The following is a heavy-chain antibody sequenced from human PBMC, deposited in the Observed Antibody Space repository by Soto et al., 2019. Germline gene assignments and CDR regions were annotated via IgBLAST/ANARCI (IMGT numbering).Heavy chain of an antibody. Sequence: PGESLKISCKGSGYSFTSYWICWVRQMPGKGLEWMGIIYPVDSDTRYSPSFQGQVTISADKSISTAYLQWSSLEASDTAMYYCASHGPGIAAAGTQFDYYYGMDVWGQGTTVTVSS. CDR1: GYSFTSYW. D-gene: IGHD6-13*01. V-gene: IGHV5-51*01. CDR3: ASHGPGIAAAGTQFDYYYGMDV. CDR2: IYPVDSDT. J-gene: IGHJ6*02.